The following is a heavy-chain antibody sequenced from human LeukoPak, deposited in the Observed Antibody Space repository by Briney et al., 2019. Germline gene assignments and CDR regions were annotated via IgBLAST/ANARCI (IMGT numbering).Heavy chain of an antibody. CDR2: ISYDGSNK. J-gene: IGHJ6*02. Sequence: PGGSLRLSCAASGFTFSSYGMHWVRQAPGKGLEWVAVISYDGSNKYYADSVKGRFTISRDNSKNTLYLQMNSLRAEDTAVYYCAKDRVREAYYYYYGMDVWGQGTTVTVSS. CDR1: GFTFSSYG. D-gene: IGHD3-10*01. V-gene: IGHV3-30*18. CDR3: AKDRVREAYYYYYGMDV.